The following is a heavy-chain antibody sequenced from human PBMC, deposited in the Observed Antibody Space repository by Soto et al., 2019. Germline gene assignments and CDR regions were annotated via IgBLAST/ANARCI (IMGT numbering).Heavy chain of an antibody. V-gene: IGHV4-59*01. D-gene: IGHD6-13*01. Sequence: NPSETLSLTCTVSGGSISSYYWSWIRQPPGKGLEWIGYIYYSGSTNYNPSLKSRVTISVDTSKNQFSLKLSSVTAADTAVYYCARARQQLAPDYWGQGTLVTVSS. CDR3: ARARQQLAPDY. CDR1: GGSISSYY. CDR2: IYYSGST. J-gene: IGHJ4*02.